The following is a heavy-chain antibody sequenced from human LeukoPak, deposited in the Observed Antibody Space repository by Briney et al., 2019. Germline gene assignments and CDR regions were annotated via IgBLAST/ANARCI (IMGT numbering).Heavy chain of an antibody. Sequence: SETLSLTCTVSGGSISSYYWSWIRQPPGKGLEYFATIDSTGKVYYNPSLRSRVTMSADTSKNQFSLKLSSMTAADTAVYYCTRDRGQWLVDSWGQGTLVTVSS. CDR3: TRDRGQWLVDS. CDR2: IDSTGKV. V-gene: IGHV4-59*12. CDR1: GGSISSYY. J-gene: IGHJ5*01. D-gene: IGHD6-19*01.